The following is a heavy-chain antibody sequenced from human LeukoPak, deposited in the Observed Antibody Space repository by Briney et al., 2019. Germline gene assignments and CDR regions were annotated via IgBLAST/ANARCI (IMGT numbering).Heavy chain of an antibody. CDR3: ARGMGWERPRRGAFDI. J-gene: IGHJ3*02. CDR1: GGSINTFY. D-gene: IGHD1-26*01. CDR2: ISYSGNT. V-gene: IGHV4-59*08. Sequence: PSETLSLTCTVSGGSINTFYWSWIRQPPGKGLEWIGYISYSGNTNYNPSLKSRVTISLDTSKAQFSLKLRSVTAADTAVYYCARGMGWERPRRGAFDIWGQGTMVTVSS.